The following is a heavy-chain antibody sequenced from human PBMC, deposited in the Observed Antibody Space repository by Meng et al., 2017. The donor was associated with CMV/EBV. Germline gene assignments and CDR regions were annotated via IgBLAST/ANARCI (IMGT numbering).Heavy chain of an antibody. CDR3: ARGLAARPWDY. Sequence: GESLKISCAASGFTFSSYGMNWVRQAPGKGLEWVSYISSSSSTIYYADSVKGRFTISRDNAKNSLYLQMNSLRAEDTAVYYCARGLAARPWDYWGQGTLVTVSS. V-gene: IGHV3-48*04. D-gene: IGHD6-6*01. CDR1: GFTFSSYG. CDR2: ISSSSSTI. J-gene: IGHJ4*02.